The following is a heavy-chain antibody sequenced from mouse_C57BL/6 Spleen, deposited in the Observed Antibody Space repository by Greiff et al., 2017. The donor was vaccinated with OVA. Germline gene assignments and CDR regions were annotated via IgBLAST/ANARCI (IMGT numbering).Heavy chain of an antibody. CDR3: TRPITTVAYAMDD. CDR2: IDPETGGT. CDR1: GYTFTDYE. D-gene: IGHD1-1*01. V-gene: IGHV1-15*01. J-gene: IGHJ4*01. Sequence: QVQLQQSGAELVRPGASVTLSCKASGYTFTDYEMHWVKQTPVHGLEWIGAIDPETGGTAYNQKFKGKAILTADKSSSTAYMELRSLTSEDSAVDYCTRPITTVAYAMDDWGQGTSVTVSS.